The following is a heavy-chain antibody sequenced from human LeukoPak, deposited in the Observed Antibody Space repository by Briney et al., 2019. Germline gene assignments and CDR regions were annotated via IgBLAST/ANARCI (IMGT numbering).Heavy chain of an antibody. V-gene: IGHV4-39*01. D-gene: IGHD5/OR15-5a*01. CDR1: GGSISSSSYY. CDR2: IYCSGST. CDR3: ARLYEGFDY. Sequence: SETLSLTCTVSGGSISSSSYYWGWIRQPPGKGLEWIGSIYCSGSTYYNPSLESRVTISVDTSKNQFSLKLSSVTAADTAVYYCARLYEGFDYWGQGTLVTVSS. J-gene: IGHJ4*02.